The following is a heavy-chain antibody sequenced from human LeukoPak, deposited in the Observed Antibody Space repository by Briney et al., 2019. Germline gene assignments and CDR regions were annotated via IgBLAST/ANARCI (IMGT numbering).Heavy chain of an antibody. V-gene: IGHV1-18*01. Sequence: ASVKVSCKASGYTFTSYGISWVRQAPGQGLEWMGWISAYNGNTNYAQKLQGRVTMTTDTSTSTAYMELRSLRSDDTAVYYCARSRDGSGSYYIRYYYYYMDVWGKGTTVTVSS. D-gene: IGHD3-10*01. J-gene: IGHJ6*03. CDR2: ISAYNGNT. CDR1: GYTFTSYG. CDR3: ARSRDGSGSYYIRYYYYYMDV.